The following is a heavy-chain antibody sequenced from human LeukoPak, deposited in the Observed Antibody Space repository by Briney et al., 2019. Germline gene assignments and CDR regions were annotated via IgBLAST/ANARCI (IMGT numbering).Heavy chain of an antibody. CDR1: GGSISSGSYY. Sequence: SQTLSLTCTVSGGSISSGSYYWSWVRQPAGKGLEWIGRIYTSGSTNYNPSLKSRVTISVDTSKNQFSLKLSSVTAADTAVYYCARDLGLGEPSYYYYYGMDVWGQGTTVTVSS. D-gene: IGHD3-10*01. J-gene: IGHJ6*02. CDR2: IYTSGST. CDR3: ARDLGLGEPSYYYYYGMDV. V-gene: IGHV4-61*02.